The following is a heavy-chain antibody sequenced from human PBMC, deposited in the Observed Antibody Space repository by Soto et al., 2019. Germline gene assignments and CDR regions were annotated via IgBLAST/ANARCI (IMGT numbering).Heavy chain of an antibody. J-gene: IGHJ4*02. D-gene: IGHD2-15*01. V-gene: IGHV4-59*01. Sequence: SETLSLTCTVSGSSISSYYWSWIRQPPGKGLEWIGYIYYSRSTNYNPSLKSRVTISVDTSKNQFSLKLSSVTAADTAVYYCARVVAGDFDYWGQGTLVTVSS. CDR2: IYYSRST. CDR3: ARVVAGDFDY. CDR1: GSSISSYY.